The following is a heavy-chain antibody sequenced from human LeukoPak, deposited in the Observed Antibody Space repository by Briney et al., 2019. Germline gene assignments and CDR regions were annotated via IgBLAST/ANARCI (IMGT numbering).Heavy chain of an antibody. Sequence: SETLSLTCTLSGGFISSGSYYCGWIRQPPGKGLEWIGSIYYSGSTYYNPSLKSRVTIAEDTSKNQFSLKLSSVPAGDTAVYYCARHRRSGYDYSSGWRTWGQGTLVTVSS. CDR2: IYYSGST. CDR3: ARHRRSGYDYSSGWRT. D-gene: IGHD6-19*01. V-gene: IGHV4-39*01. J-gene: IGHJ4*02. CDR1: GGFISSGSYY.